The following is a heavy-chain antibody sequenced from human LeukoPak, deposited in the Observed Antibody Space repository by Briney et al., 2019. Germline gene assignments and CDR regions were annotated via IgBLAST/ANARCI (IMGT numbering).Heavy chain of an antibody. D-gene: IGHD3-10*01. V-gene: IGHV4-61*10. CDR1: GGSFNSGSYY. CDR2: IYISGRA. Sequence: SETLSLTCTVSGGSFNSGSYYWNWIRQPAGKGLEWIGRIYISGRANYNPSLKSRVTISVDTSKNQFSLKLSSVTAADTAVYYCARGGGYGSGSRLYYWGQGTLVTVSS. J-gene: IGHJ4*02. CDR3: ARGGGYGSGSRLYY.